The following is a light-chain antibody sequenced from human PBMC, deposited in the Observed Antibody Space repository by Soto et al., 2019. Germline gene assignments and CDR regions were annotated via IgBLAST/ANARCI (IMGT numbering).Light chain of an antibody. V-gene: IGKV1-9*01. Sequence: DIQLTQSPSFLSASVGDRVTITCRASQAISNNLAWYQHNPGKPPKLLIDGASTLQSGVPSRFSGSGSGTEFTLTISSLQPEDFATYYCQQLNNYPRALTFGGGTKVEIE. J-gene: IGKJ4*01. CDR1: QAISNN. CDR3: QQLNNYPRALT. CDR2: GAS.